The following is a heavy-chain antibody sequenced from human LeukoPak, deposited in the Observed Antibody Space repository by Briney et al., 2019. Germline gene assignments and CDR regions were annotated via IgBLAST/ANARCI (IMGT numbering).Heavy chain of an antibody. V-gene: IGHV4-59*01. Sequence: SETLSLTCTVSGGFISSYYWSWIRQPPGKGLEWIGYIYYSGSTNYNPSLKSRVTISVDTSKNQFSLKLSSVTAADTAVYYCARDLGLGSGYLNTYYYYGMDVWGQGTTVTVSS. CDR3: ARDLGLGSGYLNTYYYYGMDV. J-gene: IGHJ6*02. CDR1: GGFISSYY. CDR2: IYYSGST. D-gene: IGHD3-22*01.